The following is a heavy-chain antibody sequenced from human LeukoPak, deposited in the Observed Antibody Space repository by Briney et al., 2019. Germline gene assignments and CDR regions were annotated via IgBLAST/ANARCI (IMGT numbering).Heavy chain of an antibody. CDR1: GYTFTSYD. CDR3: ARGFPPRRMYDSNGYYSYYFDY. Sequence: GASVKVSCKASGYTFTSYDINWVRQATGQGLEWMGWMNPNSGNAGYAQKFQGRVTMTTDTSTSTANMEVRSLRSDDTAVYYCARGFPPRRMYDSNGYYSYYFDYWGQGTLVTVSS. D-gene: IGHD3-22*01. J-gene: IGHJ4*02. V-gene: IGHV1-8*01. CDR2: MNPNSGNA.